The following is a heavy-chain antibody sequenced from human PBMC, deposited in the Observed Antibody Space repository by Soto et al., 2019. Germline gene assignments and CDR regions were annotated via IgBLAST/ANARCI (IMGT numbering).Heavy chain of an antibody. CDR2: IYYSGST. J-gene: IGHJ5*02. V-gene: IGHV4-30-4*02. D-gene: IGHD2-21*02. CDR1: GGSISSGDYY. Sequence: SETLSLTCTVSGGSISSGDYYWSWIRQPPEKGLEWIGYIYYSGSTYYNPSLKSRVTISVDTSKNQFSLKLSSVTAADTAVYYCARASTVVTHSGSYNWFDPWGQGTLVTVSS. CDR3: ARASTVVTHSGSYNWFDP.